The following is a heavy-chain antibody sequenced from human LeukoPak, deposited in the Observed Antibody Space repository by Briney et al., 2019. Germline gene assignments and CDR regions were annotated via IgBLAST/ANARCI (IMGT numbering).Heavy chain of an antibody. V-gene: IGHV3-64*05. CDR3: VYQVQGVVK. Sequence: GGSLRLSCSASGFTFSSYVMHWVRQAPGKGLEYVSGISDNGARTYYADSVKGRFTISRDNSKDTLYVQMTSLRVEDTAVYYCVYQVQGVVKWGQGTLVTVSS. J-gene: IGHJ4*02. D-gene: IGHD3-3*01. CDR1: GFTFSSYV. CDR2: ISDNGART.